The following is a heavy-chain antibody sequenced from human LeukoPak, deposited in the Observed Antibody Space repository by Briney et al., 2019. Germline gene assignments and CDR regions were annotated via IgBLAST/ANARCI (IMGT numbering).Heavy chain of an antibody. V-gene: IGHV3-49*04. CDR1: GFTFGDYA. Sequence: GGSLRLSCTASGFTFGDYAMSWVGQAPGKGLDWVGFMRSKAYGGTTEYAASVKGRFTISRDDSKVIAYLQTNSLNTEDTAVYYCTRDHSPIVVVPAAPRYWGQGPLVTVSS. CDR2: MRSKAYGGTT. J-gene: IGHJ4*02. D-gene: IGHD2-2*01. CDR3: TRDHSPIVVVPAAPRY.